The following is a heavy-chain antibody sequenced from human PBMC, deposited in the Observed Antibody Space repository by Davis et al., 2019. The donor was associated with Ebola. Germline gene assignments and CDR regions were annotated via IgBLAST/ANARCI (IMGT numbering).Heavy chain of an antibody. Sequence: GESLKISCAASGFTFRSCWMTWVRQAPGKGLEWVANIKEDGSEMNYGDSVKGRFTISRDNAKNSLYLQMNSLRAEDTAVYYCASHSGRAPPLDWGQGTLVTVSS. CDR3: ASHSGRAPPLD. CDR2: IKEDGSEM. J-gene: IGHJ4*02. D-gene: IGHD6-19*01. CDR1: GFTFRSCW. V-gene: IGHV3-7*01.